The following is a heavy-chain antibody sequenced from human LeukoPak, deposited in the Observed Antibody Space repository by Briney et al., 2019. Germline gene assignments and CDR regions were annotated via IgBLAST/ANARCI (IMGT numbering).Heavy chain of an antibody. D-gene: IGHD2-8*02. J-gene: IGHJ4*02. Sequence: AGGSLRLSCAASGFTFSNAWMSWVRQAPGKGLEWVGRIKSKTDGGATDYTAPVNGRFSISRDDSLNTLYLQMNTLKAEDTAVYYCARGLVGPDYWGQGTLVTVSS. CDR2: IKSKTDGGAT. CDR1: GFTFSNAW. CDR3: ARGLVGPDY. V-gene: IGHV3-15*01.